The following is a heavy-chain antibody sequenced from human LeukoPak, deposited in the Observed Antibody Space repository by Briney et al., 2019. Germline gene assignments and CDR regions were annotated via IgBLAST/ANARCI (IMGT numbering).Heavy chain of an antibody. J-gene: IGHJ4*02. D-gene: IGHD1-26*01. Sequence: SETLSLTCTVSGGSISSSTYYWDWIRQHPGKGLEWIGYIYDSGSTNYNPSLKSRVTISVDTSKNHFSLKLSSVTAADTAVYYCASGMYFFDYWGQGTLVTVSS. V-gene: IGHV4-31*03. CDR3: ASGMYFFDY. CDR1: GGSISSSTYY. CDR2: IYDSGST.